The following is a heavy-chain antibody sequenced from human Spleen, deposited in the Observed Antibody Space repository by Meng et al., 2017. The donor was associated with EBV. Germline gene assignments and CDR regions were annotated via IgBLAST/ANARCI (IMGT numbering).Heavy chain of an antibody. V-gene: IGHV1-69*06. D-gene: IGHD3-22*01. Sequence: VERGHSGGGVKEPGSVMKVSCEASVITLRYYASTWVRQAPGQGLEWMGGITPLSGTTNYAQKFQGIVTVTANRATNSAYLEVRTLRSEDTAIYYCVVRATVGSGYYSGKDFENWGQGTLVTVSS. J-gene: IGHJ4*02. CDR1: VITLRYYA. CDR2: ITPLSGTT. CDR3: VVRATVGSGYYSGKDFEN.